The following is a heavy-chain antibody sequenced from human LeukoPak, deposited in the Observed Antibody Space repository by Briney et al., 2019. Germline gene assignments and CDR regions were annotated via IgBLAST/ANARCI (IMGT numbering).Heavy chain of an antibody. CDR3: AKRSRITMVRVPSGMDV. J-gene: IGHJ6*02. Sequence: GGSLRLSCAASGFTFSSYAMSWVRQAPGKGLEWVSAISGSGGSTYYADSVKGRFTISRDNSKNTLYLQMNSLRAEDTAVYYCAKRSRITMVRVPSGMDVWGQGTTVTVSS. V-gene: IGHV3-23*01. CDR1: GFTFSSYA. CDR2: ISGSGGST. D-gene: IGHD3-10*01.